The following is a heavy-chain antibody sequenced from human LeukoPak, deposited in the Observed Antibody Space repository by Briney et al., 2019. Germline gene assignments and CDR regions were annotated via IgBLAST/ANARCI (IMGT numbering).Heavy chain of an antibody. CDR3: ARYYSDLGYFDL. Sequence: SETLSLTCTISGGSISSGAYHWGWIRQPPGKGLEWIGSIFYSGSTYYNPSLKSRVTISVDTSKNQFSLKLSSVTAADTAVYYCARYYSDLGYFDLWGRGTLVTVSS. CDR1: GGSISSGAYH. D-gene: IGHD4-11*01. V-gene: IGHV4-39*01. CDR2: IFYSGST. J-gene: IGHJ2*01.